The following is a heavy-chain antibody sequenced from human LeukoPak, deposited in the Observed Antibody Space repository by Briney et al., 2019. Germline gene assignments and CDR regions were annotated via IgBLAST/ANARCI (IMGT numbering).Heavy chain of an antibody. V-gene: IGHV4-34*01. D-gene: IGHD4-11*01. CDR1: GGSFSGYY. J-gene: IGHJ6*03. CDR2: INHSGIS. CDR3: ARRDYSNYANYYYYYMDV. Sequence: SETLSLTCAVYGGSFSGYYWSWIRQPPGKGLEWIGEINHSGISNYNPSLKSRVTISVDTSKNEFSLKVSSVTAADTAVYYCARRDYSNYANYYYYYMDVRGKGTTVTVSS.